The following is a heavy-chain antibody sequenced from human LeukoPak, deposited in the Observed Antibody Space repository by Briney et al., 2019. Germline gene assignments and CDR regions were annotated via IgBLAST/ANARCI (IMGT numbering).Heavy chain of an antibody. V-gene: IGHV4-59*11. D-gene: IGHD1-26*01. Sequence: PSETLSLTCTVSGGSISNHFWSWIRQPPGKGLEWIGYIYYRGTTNYNPSLKSRVTISLGTSNNQISLKLSSVTAADTAVYYCAREKSSGSYYWFDPWGQGTLVTVSS. J-gene: IGHJ5*02. CDR1: GGSISNHF. CDR2: IYYRGTT. CDR3: AREKSSGSYYWFDP.